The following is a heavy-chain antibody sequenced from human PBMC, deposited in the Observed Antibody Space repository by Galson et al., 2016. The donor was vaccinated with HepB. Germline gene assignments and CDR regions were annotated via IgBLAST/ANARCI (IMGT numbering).Heavy chain of an antibody. Sequence: SLRLSCAASGFTFSSYSMNWVRQAPGKGLEWVAYISSDIRTVSYAASLKGRFIISRDNARNLLYLQMNSLRGDDTAVYYCARERSPLYDYGVDYWGQGILVTVSS. CDR3: ARERSPLYDYGVDY. D-gene: IGHD4/OR15-4a*01. CDR1: GFTFSSYS. V-gene: IGHV3-48*04. CDR2: ISSDIRTV. J-gene: IGHJ4*02.